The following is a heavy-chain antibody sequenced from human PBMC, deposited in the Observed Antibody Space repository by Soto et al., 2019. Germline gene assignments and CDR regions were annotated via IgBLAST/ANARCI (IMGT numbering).Heavy chain of an antibody. CDR2: ISAYNGNT. CDR3: ARDDPRAVAGTDYYYYGMDV. CDR1: GYTFTSYG. V-gene: IGHV1-18*01. D-gene: IGHD6-19*01. Sequence: QVQLVQSGAEVKKPGASVKVSCKASGYTFTSYGISWVRQAPGQGLEWKGWISAYNGNTNYAQKRPGSVTMTTDTSTRTAYMELRSLRSDDTAVYYCARDDPRAVAGTDYYYYGMDVWGQGTTVTVSS. J-gene: IGHJ6*02.